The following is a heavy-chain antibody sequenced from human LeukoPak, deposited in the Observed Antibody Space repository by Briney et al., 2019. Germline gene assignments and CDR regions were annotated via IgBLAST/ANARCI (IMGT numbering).Heavy chain of an antibody. Sequence: GGSLRLSCAASGFTFSSYSMNWVRQAPGKGLEWVSGISWNGGGMGYAVSVKGRFTISRDNAKNSLYLQMNSLRDEDTALYYCAKDITGGRSSPYFDSWGQGTLVTVSS. CDR1: GFTFSSYS. V-gene: IGHV3-9*01. CDR3: AKDITGGRSSPYFDS. CDR2: ISWNGGGM. J-gene: IGHJ4*02. D-gene: IGHD6-6*01.